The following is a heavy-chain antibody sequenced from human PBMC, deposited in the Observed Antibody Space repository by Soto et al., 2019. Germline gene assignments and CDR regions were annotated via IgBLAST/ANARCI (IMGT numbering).Heavy chain of an antibody. CDR3: ARDQYCSGGSCYSDGGWFDP. D-gene: IGHD2-15*01. CDR1: GYTFTSYY. J-gene: IGHJ5*02. V-gene: IGHV1-46*01. CDR2: INPGGGST. Sequence: QVQLVQSGAEVKKPGASVKVSCKASGYTFTSYYMHWVRQAPGQGLEWMGIINPGGGSTSYAQKFQGRVNMTRDTSTSTVYMELSSLRSEDTAVYYCARDQYCSGGSCYSDGGWFDPWGQGTLVTVSS.